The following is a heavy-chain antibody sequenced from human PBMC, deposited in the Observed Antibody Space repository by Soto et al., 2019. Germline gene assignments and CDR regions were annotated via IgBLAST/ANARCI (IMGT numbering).Heavy chain of an antibody. CDR2: ISWNSGSI. CDR3: AKDGQWLSTGEYYFDY. CDR1: GFTFDDYA. J-gene: IGHJ4*02. D-gene: IGHD6-19*01. V-gene: IGHV3-9*01. Sequence: GGSLRLSCAASGFTFDDYAMHWVRQAPGKGLEWVSGISWNSGSIGYADSVKGRFTISRDNAKNSLYLQMNSLRAEDTALYYCAKDGQWLSTGEYYFDYWGQGTLVTVSS.